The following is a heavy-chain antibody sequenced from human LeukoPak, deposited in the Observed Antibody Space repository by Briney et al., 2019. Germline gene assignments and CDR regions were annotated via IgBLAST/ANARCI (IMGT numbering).Heavy chain of an antibody. J-gene: IGHJ5*02. CDR1: GFTFSSYA. Sequence: QPGGSLRLSCAASGFTFSSYAMSWVRQAPGKGLEWVSAISGSGGSTYYADSVKGRFTISRDNSKNTLYLQMNSLRAEDTAVYYCAKDTHEVSPRYSYGPNWFDPWGQGTLVTVSS. D-gene: IGHD5-18*01. CDR2: ISGSGGST. V-gene: IGHV3-23*01. CDR3: AKDTHEVSPRYSYGPNWFDP.